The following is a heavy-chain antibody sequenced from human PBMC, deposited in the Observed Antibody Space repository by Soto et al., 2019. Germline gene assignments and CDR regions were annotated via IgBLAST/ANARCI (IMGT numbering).Heavy chain of an antibody. CDR2: IDPSDSYT. J-gene: IGHJ5*02. CDR3: AKDPYIVLGDYFDP. V-gene: IGHV5-10-1*01. Sequence: PGESLKISCKGSGNSFTNYWISWVRQMPGKGLEWMGMIDPSDSYTTYSPSFQGHVTISADKSMSTAYLQWSSLRASDTAMYYCAKDPYIVLGDYFDPWGQGTLVTVSS. CDR1: GNSFTNYW. D-gene: IGHD2-8*02.